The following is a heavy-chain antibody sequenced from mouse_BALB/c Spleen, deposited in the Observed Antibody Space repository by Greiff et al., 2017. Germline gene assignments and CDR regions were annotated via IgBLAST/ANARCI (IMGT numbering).Heavy chain of an antibody. J-gene: IGHJ1*01. Sequence: EVQLVESGGGLVQPKGSLKLSCAASGFTFNTYAMNWVRQAPGKGLEWVARIRSKSNNYATYYADSVKDRFTISRDDSQSMLYLQMNNLKTEDTAMYYCVRGRKTGTGYFDVWGAGTTVTVSS. CDR3: VRGRKTGTGYFDV. V-gene: IGHV10-1*02. CDR2: IRSKSNNYAT. D-gene: IGHD4-1*01. CDR1: GFTFNTYA.